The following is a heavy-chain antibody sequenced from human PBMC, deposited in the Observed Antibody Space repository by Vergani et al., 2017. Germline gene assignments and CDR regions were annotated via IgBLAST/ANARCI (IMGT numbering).Heavy chain of an antibody. J-gene: IGHJ5*02. Sequence: QVQLVQSGAEVKKPGASVKVSCKASGYTFTGYYMHWVRQAPGQGLEWMGWINPNSGGTNYAQKFQGWVTITRDTSASTAYMELSSLRSEDTAVYYCARDRPTDKAGGGGWFDPWGQGTLVTVSS. V-gene: IGHV1-2*04. CDR3: ARDRPTDKAGGGGWFDP. D-gene: IGHD2-8*02. CDR1: GYTFTGYY. CDR2: INPNSGGT.